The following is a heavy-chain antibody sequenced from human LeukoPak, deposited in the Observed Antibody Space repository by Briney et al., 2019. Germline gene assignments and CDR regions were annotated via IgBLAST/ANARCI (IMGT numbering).Heavy chain of an antibody. CDR3: AKDARYYYDSSGYYYGY. Sequence: GGSLRLSCAASGFTFSSYAMSWVRQAPGKGLEWVSAISGSGGSTYYADSVKGRFTISRDNSKNTLYLQMNSLRAEDTAVYYGAKDARYYYDSSGYYYGYWGQGTLVTVSS. D-gene: IGHD3-22*01. CDR1: GFTFSSYA. V-gene: IGHV3-23*01. CDR2: ISGSGGST. J-gene: IGHJ4*02.